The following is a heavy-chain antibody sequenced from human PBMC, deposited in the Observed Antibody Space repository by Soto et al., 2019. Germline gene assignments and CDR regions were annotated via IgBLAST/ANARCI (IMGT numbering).Heavy chain of an antibody. J-gene: IGHJ4*02. CDR1: GGSISSNNW. Sequence: QVQLQESGPGLVNPSGTLSLTCAVSGGSISSNNWWSWVRQPPGKGLEWVGEIYHSGSTNYNPSLKSRVTISVDKSKNQCSLKLSSVTAADTAVYFCARDRSDGDTRNYWRKGTLVIVAS. D-gene: IGHD4-17*01. CDR3: ARDRSDGDTRNY. CDR2: IYHSGST. V-gene: IGHV4-4*02.